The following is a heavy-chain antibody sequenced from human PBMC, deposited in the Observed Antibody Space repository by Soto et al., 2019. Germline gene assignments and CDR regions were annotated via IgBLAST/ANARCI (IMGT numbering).Heavy chain of an antibody. D-gene: IGHD6-6*01. J-gene: IGHJ4*02. CDR3: ARHIHSSSSGPKDY. V-gene: IGHV5-51*01. CDR1: GYSFTSXX. CDR2: ISPGDSDT. Sequence: GESLKISCKGSGYSFTSXXXGXXRQMPGKGLEWMGVISPGDSDTRYSPSFQGQVTISADKSISTAYLQWSSLKASDTAMYYCARHIHSSSSGPKDYWGQGTLVTVSS.